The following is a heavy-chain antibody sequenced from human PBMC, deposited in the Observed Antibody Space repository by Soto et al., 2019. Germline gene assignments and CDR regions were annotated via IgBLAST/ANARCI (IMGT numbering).Heavy chain of an antibody. D-gene: IGHD3-10*01. CDR3: AKDAITMVRLIISCYGMDV. Sequence: EVQLVESGGGLVQPGRSLRLSCAASGFTFDDYAMHWVRQAPGKGLEWVSGISWNSGSIGYADSVKGRFTISRDNAKNSLYPQMNSLRAEDTDLYYCAKDAITMVRLIISCYGMDVWGQGTTFTVSS. V-gene: IGHV3-9*01. J-gene: IGHJ6*02. CDR2: ISWNSGSI. CDR1: GFTFDDYA.